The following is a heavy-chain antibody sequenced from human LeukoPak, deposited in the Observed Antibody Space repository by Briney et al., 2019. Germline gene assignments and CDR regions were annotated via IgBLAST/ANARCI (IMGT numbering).Heavy chain of an antibody. Sequence: ASVEVSCKASGYTFTSYGISWVRQAPGQGLEWMGWISGHNGHTNYVQKMQGRVTMTTDTSTNTAYMELRNLTSDDTAVYYCARGPGIAVAGVFYYWGQGSLVTVSS. J-gene: IGHJ4*02. CDR2: ISGHNGHT. CDR1: GYTFTSYG. D-gene: IGHD6-19*01. CDR3: ARGPGIAVAGVFYY. V-gene: IGHV1-18*01.